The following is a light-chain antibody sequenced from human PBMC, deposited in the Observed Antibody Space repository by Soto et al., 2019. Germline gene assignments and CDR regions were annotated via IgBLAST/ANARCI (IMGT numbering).Light chain of an antibody. J-gene: IGKJ1*01. CDR1: QTISSW. CDR2: KAS. V-gene: IGKV1-5*03. Sequence: DIQMTQSPSTLSGSVGDRVTITCRASQTISSWLAWYQQKPGKAPKLLIYKASTLESGVPSRFSSSGSGTEFTRTITSLQPDEVATYYCQHYNSYSEAFGQGTKVELK. CDR3: QHYNSYSEA.